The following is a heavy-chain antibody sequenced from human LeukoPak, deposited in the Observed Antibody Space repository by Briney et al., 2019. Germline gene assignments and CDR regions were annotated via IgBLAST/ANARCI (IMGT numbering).Heavy chain of an antibody. D-gene: IGHD3-16*02. V-gene: IGHV3-7*01. Sequence: GGSLRLSCAASGFTFSSYWMSWVGPPPGKGLEWVANIKQDGSEKYYVDSVKGRFTISRDNAKNSLYLQMNSLRAEDTAVYYCARVSYDYVWGSYRPSPLYYFDYWGQGTWSPSPQ. CDR2: IKQDGSEK. CDR1: GFTFSSYW. J-gene: IGHJ4*02. CDR3: ARVSYDYVWGSYRPSPLYYFDY.